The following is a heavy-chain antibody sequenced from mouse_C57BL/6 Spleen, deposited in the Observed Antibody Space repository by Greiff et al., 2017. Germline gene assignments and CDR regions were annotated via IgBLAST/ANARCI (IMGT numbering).Heavy chain of an antibody. CDR2: IDPSDSYT. J-gene: IGHJ3*01. CDR3: LVYGYETRFAY. V-gene: IGHV1-69*01. D-gene: IGHD2-2*01. Sequence: QVQLQQPGAELVMPGASVKLSCKASGYTFTSYWMHWVKQRPGQGLEWIGEIDPSDSYTNYNQKFKGKSTLTVDKSSSTAYMQLSSLTSEDSAVYDCLVYGYETRFAYWGQGTLVTVSA. CDR1: GYTFTSYW.